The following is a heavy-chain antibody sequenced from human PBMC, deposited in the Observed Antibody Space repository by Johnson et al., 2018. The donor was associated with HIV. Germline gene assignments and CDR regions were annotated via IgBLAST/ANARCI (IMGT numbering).Heavy chain of an antibody. CDR3: ARDPYYDFLTGPRDAFDI. D-gene: IGHD3-9*01. V-gene: IGHV3-23*04. J-gene: IGHJ3*02. CDR2: ISGGEDDT. Sequence: VQLVESGGDLVQPGGSLRLSCIGSGFTFSHNWMSWVRQAPGKGLEWVSFISGGEDDTYYADSVKGRFTISRDNSKNTLYLQMNSLRAEDTAVYYCARDPYYDFLTGPRDAFDIWGQGTMVTVSS. CDR1: GFTFSHNW.